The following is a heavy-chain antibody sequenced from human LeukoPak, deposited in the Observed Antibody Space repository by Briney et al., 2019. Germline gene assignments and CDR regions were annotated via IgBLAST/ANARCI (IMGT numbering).Heavy chain of an antibody. CDR2: IYYSGST. D-gene: IGHD5-18*01. V-gene: IGHV4-59*01. CDR1: GGSISSYY. CDR3: ARRGYSYGYGWFDP. Sequence: SEPLSLTCTVSGGSISSYYWSWIRQPPGKGLEWIGYIYYSGSTNYNPSLKSRVTISVDTPKNQFSLKLSSVTAADTAVYYCARRGYSYGYGWFDPWGQGTLVTVSS. J-gene: IGHJ5*02.